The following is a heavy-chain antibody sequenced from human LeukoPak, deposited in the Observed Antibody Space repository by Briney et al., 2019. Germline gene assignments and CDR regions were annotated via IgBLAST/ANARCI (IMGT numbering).Heavy chain of an antibody. D-gene: IGHD3-16*02. CDR3: ADGELHYDYVWGSYQY. CDR2: ISGSGGST. CDR1: GFTFSSYA. V-gene: IGHV3-23*01. Sequence: GGSLRLSCAASGFTFSSYAMSWVRQAPGKGLEWVSAISGSGGSTYYADSVKGRFTISRDNSKNTLYLQMNSLRAEDTAVYYCADGELHYDYVWGSYQYWGQGTLVTVSS. J-gene: IGHJ4*02.